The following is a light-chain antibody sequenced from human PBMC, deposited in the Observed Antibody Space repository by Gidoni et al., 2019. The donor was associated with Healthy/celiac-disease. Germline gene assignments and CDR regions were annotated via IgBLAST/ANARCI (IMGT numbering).Light chain of an antibody. V-gene: IGKV1-39*01. CDR3: QQSYSTPWT. CDR2: AAS. CDR1: QGISSY. J-gene: IGKJ1*01. Sequence: SFYSASVGDRVTITCRASQGISSYVNWYQQKPGKAPKLLIYAASSLQSGVPSRFSGSGSGTDFTLTISSLQPEDFATYYCQQSYSTPWTFGQGTKVEIK.